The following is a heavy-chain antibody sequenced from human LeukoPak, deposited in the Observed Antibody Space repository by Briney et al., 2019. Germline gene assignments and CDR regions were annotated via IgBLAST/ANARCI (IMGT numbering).Heavy chain of an antibody. CDR2: ISGSGGST. CDR3: AKGRMVRGVIITAHYYYYGMDV. J-gene: IGHJ6*02. CDR1: GFTFSSYA. V-gene: IGHV3-23*01. D-gene: IGHD3-10*01. Sequence: GSLRLSCAASGFTFSSYAMSWVRQPPGKGLEWVSAISGSGGSTYYANYMKGWFTISRDNSKNTLYLQMNSLRAEDTAVYYCAKGRMVRGVIITAHYYYYGMDVWGQGTTVTVSS.